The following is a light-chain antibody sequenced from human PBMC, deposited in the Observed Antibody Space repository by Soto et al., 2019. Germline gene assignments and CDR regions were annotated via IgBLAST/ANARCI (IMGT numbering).Light chain of an antibody. V-gene: IGLV2-23*02. CDR3: CSYAGGSIPVV. CDR1: SSDVGSYNL. Sequence: QSALTQPASVSGSPGQSITISCTGTSSDVGSYNLVSWYQQHPGKAPKLMIYEVTKRPSGVSNRLSGSKSGNTASLTISGLQAEDEAYYYCCSYAGGSIPVVFGGGTKLTVL. J-gene: IGLJ3*02. CDR2: EVT.